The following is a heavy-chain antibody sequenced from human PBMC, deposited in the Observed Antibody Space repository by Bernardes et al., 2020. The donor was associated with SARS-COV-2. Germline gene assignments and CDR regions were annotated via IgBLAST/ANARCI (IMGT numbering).Heavy chain of an antibody. J-gene: IGHJ3*01. CDR1: GFSFAGSP. CDR3: ARALGLARGIDDAFDL. D-gene: IGHD3-10*01. CDR2: IKPKVNNYAT. Sequence: GGSLRLSCAGSGFSFAGSPIHWVRQASGKGLEWVGRIKPKVNNYATESATSVRGRCLITRDDSKTTAFLQMNGLTADDTGVYYCARALGLARGIDDAFDLWGRGTMVTVSS. V-gene: IGHV3-73*01.